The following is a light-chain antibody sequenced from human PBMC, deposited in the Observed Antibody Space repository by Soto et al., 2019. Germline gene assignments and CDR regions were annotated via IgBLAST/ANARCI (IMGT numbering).Light chain of an antibody. Sequence: EIVMTQSPATLSVSPGERATLSCRATQSVSSNLAWYLQKPGQAPRLLIYGASTRATGVPARFSGSGSGTEFTLTISNLQSEDFAVYYCQQYNNWPPGTFGQGTKVEIK. CDR1: QSVSSN. V-gene: IGKV3-15*01. CDR2: GAS. CDR3: QQYNNWPPGT. J-gene: IGKJ1*01.